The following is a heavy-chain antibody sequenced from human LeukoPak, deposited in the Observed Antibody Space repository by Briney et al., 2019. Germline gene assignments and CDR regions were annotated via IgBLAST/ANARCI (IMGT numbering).Heavy chain of an antibody. CDR3: ARDFVYNWNDDRYYFAY. CDR2: IYSGGST. CDR1: GFTVSSNY. Sequence: SGGSLRLSCAASGFTVSSNYMSWVRQAPGKGLEWVSVIYSGGSTYYADSVKGRFTISRDSSKNTLYLQMNSLRADDTAVYYCARDFVYNWNDDRYYFAYWGQGTLVTVSS. J-gene: IGHJ4*02. V-gene: IGHV3-66*01. D-gene: IGHD1-20*01.